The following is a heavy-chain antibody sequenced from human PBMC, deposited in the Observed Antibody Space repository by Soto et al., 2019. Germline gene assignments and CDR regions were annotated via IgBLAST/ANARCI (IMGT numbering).Heavy chain of an antibody. CDR2: IDWDDDK. V-gene: IGHV2-70*01. Sequence: SGPTLVNPTQTLTLTCTFSGFSLSTSGMCVSWIRQPPGKALEWLALIDWDDDKYYSTSLKTRLTISKDTSKNQVVLTMTNMDPVDTATYYCARGRRDGYNNDAFDIWGQGTMVTVSS. CDR3: ARGRRDGYNNDAFDI. J-gene: IGHJ3*02. CDR1: GFSLSTSGMC. D-gene: IGHD4-4*01.